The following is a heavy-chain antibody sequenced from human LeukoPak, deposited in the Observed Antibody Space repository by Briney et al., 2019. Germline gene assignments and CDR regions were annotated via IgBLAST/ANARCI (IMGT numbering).Heavy chain of an antibody. D-gene: IGHD6-6*01. V-gene: IGHV1-69*13. Sequence: GASVKVSCKASGGTFSSYAISWVRQAPGQGLEWMGGIIPIFGTANYAQKFQGRVTITADESTSTAYMELSSLRSEDTAVYYCARAAEVYSSSTHFGYWGQGTLVTVSS. CDR1: GGTFSSYA. J-gene: IGHJ4*02. CDR2: IIPIFGTA. CDR3: ARAAEVYSSSTHFGY.